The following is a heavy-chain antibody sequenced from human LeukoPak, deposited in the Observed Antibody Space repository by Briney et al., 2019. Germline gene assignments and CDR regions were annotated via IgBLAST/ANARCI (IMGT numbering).Heavy chain of an antibody. CDR1: GGSISSYY. Sequence: SETLSLTCTVSGGSISSYYWSWIRQPTGKGLEWIGRIHTSGSTNYKPSLKSRVTMSVDTSKNQFSLKLSSVTAADTAVYYCAREGTDYDILTGFYYYYGMDVWGQGTTVTVSS. CDR3: AREGTDYDILTGFYYYYGMDV. CDR2: IHTSGST. V-gene: IGHV4-4*07. J-gene: IGHJ6*02. D-gene: IGHD3-9*01.